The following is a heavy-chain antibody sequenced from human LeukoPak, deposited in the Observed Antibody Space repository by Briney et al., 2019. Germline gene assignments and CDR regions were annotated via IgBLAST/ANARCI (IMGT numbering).Heavy chain of an antibody. CDR3: ARDWGDYGPGYFQH. D-gene: IGHD4-17*01. Sequence: SVKVSCKASGGTFSSYAISWVRQAPGQGLEWMGGIIPIFGTANYAQKLQSRVTITTDESTSTAYMELSSLRSEDTAVYYCARDWGDYGPGYFQHWGQGTLVTVSS. V-gene: IGHV1-69*05. CDR1: GGTFSSYA. J-gene: IGHJ1*01. CDR2: IIPIFGTA.